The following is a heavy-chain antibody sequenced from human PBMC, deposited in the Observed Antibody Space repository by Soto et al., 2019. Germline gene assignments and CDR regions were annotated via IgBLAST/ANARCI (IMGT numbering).Heavy chain of an antibody. Sequence: GGSLRLSCAASGFTFSSYWMHWVRQAPGKGLVWVSRINSDGSSTSYADSVKGRFTISRDNAKNTLYLQMNSLRAEDTAVYYCARDSFTMVRGVITEYGMDVWGQGTTVTVSS. CDR2: INSDGSST. CDR1: GFTFSSYW. V-gene: IGHV3-74*01. J-gene: IGHJ6*02. CDR3: ARDSFTMVRGVITEYGMDV. D-gene: IGHD3-10*01.